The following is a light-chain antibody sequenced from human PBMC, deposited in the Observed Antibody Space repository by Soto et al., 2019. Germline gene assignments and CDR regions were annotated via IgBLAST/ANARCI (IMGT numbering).Light chain of an antibody. CDR2: EVT. CDR1: SSDVGFYNF. V-gene: IGLV2-8*01. CDR3: ASYAGTRLFV. Sequence: QSALTQPPSASGSPGQSLTISCTGTSSDVGFYNFVSWHQQRPGKAPKLVIYEVTKRPSGVPDRFSGSKSGSTASLTVSGLQADDEADYYCASYAGTRLFVFGSGTKVTVL. J-gene: IGLJ1*01.